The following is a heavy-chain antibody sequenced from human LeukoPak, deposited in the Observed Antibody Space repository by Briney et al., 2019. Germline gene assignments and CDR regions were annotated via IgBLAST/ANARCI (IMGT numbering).Heavy chain of an antibody. CDR2: ISSSSSYI. V-gene: IGHV3-21*01. CDR3: ASTQGGYVYYAFDI. D-gene: IGHD3-22*01. Sequence: PGGSLRLSCAASGFTFSSYSMNWVRQAPGKGLEWVSSISSSSSYIYYADSVKGRFTISRDNAKNSLYLQMDSLRAEDTAVYYCASTQGGYVYYAFDIWGQGTMVTVSS. J-gene: IGHJ3*02. CDR1: GFTFSSYS.